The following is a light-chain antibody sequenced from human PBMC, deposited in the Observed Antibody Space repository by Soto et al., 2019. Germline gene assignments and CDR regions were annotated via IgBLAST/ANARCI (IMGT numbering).Light chain of an antibody. CDR2: LAS. CDR1: QAINTY. J-gene: IGKJ5*01. V-gene: IGKV1-9*01. Sequence: IQLTQSPSSLSASLGDRVTITCRASQAINTYLAWYQLKTGEAPKLLVYLASTLQSGVPSRFSGSGSGTVFTLTISSLQPEDFATYYCQQLNSDPITFGQGTRLEIK. CDR3: QQLNSDPIT.